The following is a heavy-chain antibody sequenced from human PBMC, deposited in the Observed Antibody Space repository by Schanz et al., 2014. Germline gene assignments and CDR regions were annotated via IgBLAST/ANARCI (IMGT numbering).Heavy chain of an antibody. CDR2: ISGYTGDT. Sequence: QVQLVQSWAEVKKPGASVTVSCKASGYDFHIYAYSWVRQAPGQGPEWIGWISGYTGDTKYAQKFQHRVNMTTDRTTSTVYMELRSLRLDDTAVYFCARDNGRIPAANSFDYWGQGTRVTVSS. D-gene: IGHD1-26*01. CDR1: GYDFHIYA. V-gene: IGHV1-18*01. CDR3: ARDNGRIPAANSFDY. J-gene: IGHJ4*02.